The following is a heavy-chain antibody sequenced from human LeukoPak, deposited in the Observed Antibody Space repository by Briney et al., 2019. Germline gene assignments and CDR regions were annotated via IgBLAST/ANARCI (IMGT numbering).Heavy chain of an antibody. CDR3: ARASRRDGYNFGADY. J-gene: IGHJ4*02. Sequence: SVKVSCTASGGTFSSYAISWVRQAPGQGLEWMGGIIPIFGTANYAQKFQGRVTTTADESTSTAYMELSSLRSEDTAVYYCARASRRDGYNFGADYWGQGTLVTVSS. CDR2: IIPIFGTA. V-gene: IGHV1-69*13. CDR1: GGTFSSYA. D-gene: IGHD5-24*01.